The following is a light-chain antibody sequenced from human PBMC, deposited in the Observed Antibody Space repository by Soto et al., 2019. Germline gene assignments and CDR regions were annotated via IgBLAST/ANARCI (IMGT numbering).Light chain of an antibody. V-gene: IGKV1-5*01. CDR2: DAS. CDR3: QQYNSYSMYT. CDR1: QSISGW. J-gene: IGKJ2*01. Sequence: DIQMTQSPSTLSASVGDRVTITCRASQSISGWLAWYQQKPGKAPKLLIYDASSLESGVPSRFSGSGSGTEFTLTISSLQPDDFATYYCQQYNSYSMYTFGQGTKVDI.